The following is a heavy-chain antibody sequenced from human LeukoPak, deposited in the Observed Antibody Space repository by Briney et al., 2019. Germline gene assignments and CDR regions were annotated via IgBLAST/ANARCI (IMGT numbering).Heavy chain of an antibody. CDR2: ISSSSSYI. D-gene: IGHD5-24*01. CDR3: GTGWAIDF. V-gene: IGHV3-21*01. Sequence: PGGSLRLSCSVSGLTFSSYSMNWVRQAPGKGLEWVSSISSSSSYIYYADSVKGRFTISRDNDKNSLYLQMNSLRAEDTAVYYCGTGWAIDFWGQGTLVTVSS. J-gene: IGHJ4*02. CDR1: GLTFSSYS.